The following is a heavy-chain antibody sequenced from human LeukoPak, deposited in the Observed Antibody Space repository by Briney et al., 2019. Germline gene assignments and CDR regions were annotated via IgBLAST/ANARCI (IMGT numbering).Heavy chain of an antibody. J-gene: IGHJ4*02. CDR3: ARESGKFDY. CDR2: TSVDGVST. CDR1: GLPIADFA. Sequence: PGGSLRLSCVASGLPIADFAMHWVRQAPGKGLEWVSLTSVDGVSTSYADSVKGRFSISRDNSKNSLSLEMNSLRTEDTAMYYCARESGKFDYWGQGTLVAVSS. V-gene: IGHV3-43*02.